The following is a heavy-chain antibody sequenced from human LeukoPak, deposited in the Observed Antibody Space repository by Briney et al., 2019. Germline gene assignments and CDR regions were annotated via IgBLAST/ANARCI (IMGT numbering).Heavy chain of an antibody. CDR2: IYPGDSDT. J-gene: IGHJ4*02. V-gene: IGHV5-51*01. CDR3: ARSHSGHPVDY. CDR1: GYSFTRYW. Sequence: EESLKISCKGSGYSFTRYWIGWVRQMPGKGLGWMGIIYPGDSDTRYSPSFQGQVTTSADKSISTAYLQWSSLKALDTAMYYCARSHSGHPVDYWGQGTLVTVSS. D-gene: IGHD1-26*01.